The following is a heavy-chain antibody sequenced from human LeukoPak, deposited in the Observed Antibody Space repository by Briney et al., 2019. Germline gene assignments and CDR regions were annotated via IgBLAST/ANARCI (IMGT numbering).Heavy chain of an antibody. CDR3: ARVSYDFWSGYSGAGSYGMDV. D-gene: IGHD3-3*01. J-gene: IGHJ6*02. Sequence: PGGPLRLSCAASGFTFSSHSMNWVRQAPGKGLEWVSYISSSSSTIYYADSVKGRFTISRDNAKNSLYLQMNSLRDEDTVVYYCARVSYDFWSGYSGAGSYGMDVWGQGTTVTVSS. V-gene: IGHV3-48*02. CDR1: GFTFSSHS. CDR2: ISSSSSTI.